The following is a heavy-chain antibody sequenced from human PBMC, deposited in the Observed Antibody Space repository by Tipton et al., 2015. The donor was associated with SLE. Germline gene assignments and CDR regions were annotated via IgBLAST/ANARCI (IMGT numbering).Heavy chain of an antibody. CDR3: ARRRFGARGDAFDS. V-gene: IGHV4-59*08. D-gene: IGHD3-10*01. Sequence: TLSLTCTVSGGSISNYYWSWIRQPPGKGLEWIGYIYYSGSINYNPSLKSRVTISVDTSKNQFSLNLSSVTAADTAVYYCARRRFGARGDAFDSWGQGTMVTVSS. J-gene: IGHJ3*01. CDR2: IYYSGSI. CDR1: GGSISNYY.